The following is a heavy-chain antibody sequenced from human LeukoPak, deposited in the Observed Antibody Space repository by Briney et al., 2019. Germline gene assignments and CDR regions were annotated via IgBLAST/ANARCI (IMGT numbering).Heavy chain of an antibody. CDR2: INHSGST. J-gene: IGHJ5*02. D-gene: IGHD3-9*01. CDR1: GGSFSGYY. CDR3: ARAGYDILTGYYNGWFDP. V-gene: IGHV4-34*01. Sequence: SETLSLTCAVYGGSFSGYYWSWIRQPPGKGLEWIGEINHSGSTNYNPSLKSRVTISVDTSKNQFSLKLSSVTAADTAVYYCARAGYDILTGYYNGWFDPWGQGTLVTVSS.